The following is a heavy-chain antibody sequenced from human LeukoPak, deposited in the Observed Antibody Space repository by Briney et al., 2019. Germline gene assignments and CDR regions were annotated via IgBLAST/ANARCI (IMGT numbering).Heavy chain of an antibody. Sequence: GGSLRLSCAASGFTSSSFGMHWVRQAAGKGLEWVSAISFDGSNKYYADSVKGRFTISRDNSKNTLYLQMNSLRTEDTAVYYCAKGGGTGYSSSWYSNWGQGTLVTVSS. CDR3: AKGGGTGYSSSWYSN. V-gene: IGHV3-30*18. CDR2: ISFDGSNK. D-gene: IGHD6-13*01. CDR1: GFTSSSFG. J-gene: IGHJ4*02.